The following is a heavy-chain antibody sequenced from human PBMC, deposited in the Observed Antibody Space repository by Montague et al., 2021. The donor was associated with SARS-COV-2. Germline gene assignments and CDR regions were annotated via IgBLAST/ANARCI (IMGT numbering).Heavy chain of an antibody. CDR1: GGSISSGSYY. D-gene: IGHD2-21*01. J-gene: IGHJ4*02. CDR2: IYYSGSS. CDR3: ASAGTSLIVVVNEFDY. Sequence: TLSLTCTVSGGSISSGSYYWSWLRRHPGKGLEWIGYIYYSGSSYYNPSLKSRVTITVDTSKNQFSLRLSSATAADTAVYYCASAGTSLIVVVNEFDYWGQGALVTVSS. V-gene: IGHV4-31*03.